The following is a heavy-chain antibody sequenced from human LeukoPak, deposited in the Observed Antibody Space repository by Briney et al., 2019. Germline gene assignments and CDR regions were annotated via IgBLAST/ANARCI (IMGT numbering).Heavy chain of an antibody. V-gene: IGHV1-8*01. J-gene: IGHJ4*02. CDR3: ARETVVPAAIDY. CDR1: GYTFTSHD. D-gene: IGHD2-2*01. CDR2: MNPNRGNT. Sequence: ASVKVSCKASGYTFTSHDINWVRQATGRGLEWMGWMNPNRGNTGYAKKFQGRVTMTRNTSISTAYMELSSLRSEDTAVYYCARETVVPAAIDYWGQGTLVTVSS.